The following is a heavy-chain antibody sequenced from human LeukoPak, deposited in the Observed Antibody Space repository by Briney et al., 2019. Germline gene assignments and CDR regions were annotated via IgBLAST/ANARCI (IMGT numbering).Heavy chain of an antibody. CDR2: INPNSGGT. Sequence: ASVKVSCKASGYTFTGYYMHWVRQAPGQGLEWMGWINPNSGGTNYAQKLQGRVTMTRDTSISTAYMELSRLTSDDTAVYYCARAPQSMIVVVITYDYWGQGTLVTVSS. CDR3: ARAPQSMIVVVITYDY. V-gene: IGHV1-2*02. D-gene: IGHD3-22*01. J-gene: IGHJ4*02. CDR1: GYTFTGYY.